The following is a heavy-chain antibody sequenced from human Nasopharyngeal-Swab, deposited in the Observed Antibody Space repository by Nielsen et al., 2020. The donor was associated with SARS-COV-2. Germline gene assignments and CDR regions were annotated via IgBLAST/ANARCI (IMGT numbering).Heavy chain of an antibody. CDR1: GLTFSSYA. CDR2: ISTGAVST. D-gene: IGHD4-11*01. J-gene: IGHJ6*03. CDR3: AKDLNSNFLNYMDV. V-gene: IGHV3-23*01. Sequence: GESLKISCAASGLTFSSYAMSWVRQAPAKGLEWVSAISTGAVSTFYAASVKGRFTISRDNSKSTLYLQMNSLRAEDTAAYYCAKDLNSNFLNYMDVWGKGTTVSVSS.